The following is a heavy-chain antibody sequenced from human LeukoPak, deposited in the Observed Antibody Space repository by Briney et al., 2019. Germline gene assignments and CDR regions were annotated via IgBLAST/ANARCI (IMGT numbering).Heavy chain of an antibody. CDR1: GFTFSNYE. D-gene: IGHD3-10*01. V-gene: IGHV3-48*03. Sequence: GGSLRLSCAASGFTFSNYEMHWVRQAPGKGLEWVSYISSSGSDIYYADSVKGRFTISRDNAKNSLYLQMNSLRAEDTAVYYCARVSRGVRTFDYWGQGTLVTVSS. CDR2: ISSSGSDI. J-gene: IGHJ4*02. CDR3: ARVSRGVRTFDY.